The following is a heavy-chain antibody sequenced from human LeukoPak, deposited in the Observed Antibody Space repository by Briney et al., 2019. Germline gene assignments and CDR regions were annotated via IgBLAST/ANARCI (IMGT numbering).Heavy chain of an antibody. D-gene: IGHD5-12*01. Sequence: PGRSLRLSCAASGFTFDDYAMHWVRQAPGKGLEWVSGISWNSGSIGYADSVKGRFTISRDNAKNSLYLQMNSLRAEDTALYYCAKDIEDSGYDSSFDYWGQATLVTVSS. CDR2: ISWNSGSI. J-gene: IGHJ4*02. V-gene: IGHV3-9*01. CDR3: AKDIEDSGYDSSFDY. CDR1: GFTFDDYA.